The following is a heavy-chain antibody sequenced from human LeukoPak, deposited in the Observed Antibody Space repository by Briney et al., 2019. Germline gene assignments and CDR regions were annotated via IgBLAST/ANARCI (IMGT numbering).Heavy chain of an antibody. J-gene: IGHJ6*03. CDR1: GGSISIYY. D-gene: IGHD3-16*01. CDR3: ARDLYVYMDV. V-gene: IGHV4-59*01. Sequence: SETLSLTCTASGGSISIYYWSWIRQPPGKGLEWIGYIYDSGSTNYNPSLKSRVAISEDTSKNQFSLKLSSVTAADTAVYYCARDLYVYMDVWGKGTTVTVSS. CDR2: IYDSGST.